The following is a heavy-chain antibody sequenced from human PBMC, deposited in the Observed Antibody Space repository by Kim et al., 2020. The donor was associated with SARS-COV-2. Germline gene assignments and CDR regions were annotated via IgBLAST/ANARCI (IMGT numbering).Heavy chain of an antibody. CDR1: GFIFSDFA. Sequence: GGSLRLSCSASGFIFSDFAIHWVRRAPGMGLQYVSATTRDGDGPFYADSVKDRFTIFRDNSKNTLFLQMSGLRIEDTAVYYCVRYGRNYGAVHWGPGTLVTVSA. V-gene: IGHV3-64D*06. J-gene: IGHJ4*02. D-gene: IGHD4-4*01. CDR3: VRYGRNYGAVH. CDR2: TTRDGDGP.